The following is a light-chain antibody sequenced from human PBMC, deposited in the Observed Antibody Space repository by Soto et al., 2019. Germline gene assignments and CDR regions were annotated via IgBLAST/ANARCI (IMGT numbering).Light chain of an antibody. CDR2: GVS. V-gene: IGKV1-5*03. CDR3: QQYADYSWT. CDR1: QTISGW. Sequence: DIQMTQSPSTLSASVGDRVTITCRASQTISGWLAWVQQKPGKAPNLLIYGVSSVESGVPSRFSGSGSGTTFTLTISNLQPDDFATYYCQQYADYSWTFGQGTKVESK. J-gene: IGKJ1*01.